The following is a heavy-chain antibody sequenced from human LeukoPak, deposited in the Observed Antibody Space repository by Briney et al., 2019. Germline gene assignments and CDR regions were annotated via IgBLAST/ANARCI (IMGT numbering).Heavy chain of an antibody. CDR2: IHDSGST. CDR3: ARDRREQYCSGGSCYSALGFFDY. V-gene: IGHV4-59*01. Sequence: SETLSLTCTVSGGSISSYYWSWIRRPPGKGLEWMGYIHDSGSTNYNPSLKSRVTISVDTSKNRFSLKLSSVTAADTAVYYCARDRREQYCSGGSCYSALGFFDYWGQGTLVTVSS. J-gene: IGHJ4*02. CDR1: GGSISSYY. D-gene: IGHD2-15*01.